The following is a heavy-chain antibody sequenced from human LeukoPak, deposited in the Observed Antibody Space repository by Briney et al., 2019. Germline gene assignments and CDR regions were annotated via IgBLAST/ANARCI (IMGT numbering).Heavy chain of an antibody. CDR3: ARSKGPYDSSGYYDY. V-gene: IGHV5-51*01. CDR1: GYSFTNYW. J-gene: IGHJ4*02. CDR2: IYPGDSGT. D-gene: IGHD3-22*01. Sequence: GESLKISCKGSGYSFTNYWIGWVRQMPGKGLEWMGIIYPGDSGTRYRPSFQGQVTISADKSISTAYLQWSSLKASDTAMYYCARSKGPYDSSGYYDYWGQGTLVTVSS.